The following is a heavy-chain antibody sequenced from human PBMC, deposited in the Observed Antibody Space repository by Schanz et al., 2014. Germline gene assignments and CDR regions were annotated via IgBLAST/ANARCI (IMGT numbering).Heavy chain of an antibody. V-gene: IGHV3-53*04. CDR3: ARENLYGSNWYVGGGYYYGMDV. Sequence: EVPLVESGGGLVQPGGSLRLSCAASGFTVSSNYMSWVRQAPGKGLEWVSVIYSGGSTYYTDSVKGRFTISRHNSKNTLYLQMNSLRAEDTAVYFCARENLYGSNWYVGGGYYYGMDVWGQGTTVTVSS. J-gene: IGHJ6*02. D-gene: IGHD6-13*01. CDR1: GFTVSSNY. CDR2: IYSGGST.